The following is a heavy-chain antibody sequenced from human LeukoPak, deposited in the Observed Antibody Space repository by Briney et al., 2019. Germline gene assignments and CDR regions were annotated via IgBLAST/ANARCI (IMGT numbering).Heavy chain of an antibody. V-gene: IGHV4-59*01. Sequence: SETLSLTCTVSGGSISSYYWSWIRQPPGQGLEWIGYIYYSGSTNYNPSLKRRVTISVDTSKNQFSLKLSSVTAADTAVYYCARSSWLQLNDYWGQGTLVTVSS. D-gene: IGHD5-24*01. CDR2: IYYSGST. J-gene: IGHJ4*02. CDR3: ARSSWLQLNDY. CDR1: GGSISSYY.